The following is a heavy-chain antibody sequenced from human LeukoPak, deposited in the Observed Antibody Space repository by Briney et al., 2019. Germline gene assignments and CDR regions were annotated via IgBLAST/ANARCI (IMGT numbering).Heavy chain of an antibody. J-gene: IGHJ4*02. CDR3: ARAGVVPAAIAY. D-gene: IGHD2-2*02. Sequence: PGGSLTLSCAASGLTFSNYWMSWVRQAPGKGLEWIGYIYYSGSTNYDHSLKSRVTISVDTSKNQFSLKLSSVTAADTAVYYCARAGVVPAAIAYWGQGTLVTVSS. V-gene: IGHV4-59*01. CDR2: IYYSGST. CDR1: GLTFSNYW.